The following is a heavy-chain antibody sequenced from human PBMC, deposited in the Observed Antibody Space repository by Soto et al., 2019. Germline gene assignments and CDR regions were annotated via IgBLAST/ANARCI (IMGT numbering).Heavy chain of an antibody. J-gene: IGHJ6*03. V-gene: IGHV3-23*01. Sequence: GGSLRLSCAASGFTFSSFAMSWVRQAPGKGLEWDSTTSDNGDNTYYADSVKGRFTISRDNSKNTLYLQMDSLSAEDTAVYYCSKGPAEVRGATYYYYYYMDVWGKGTTVTVSS. D-gene: IGHD3-10*01. CDR3: SKGPAEVRGATYYYYYYMDV. CDR1: GFTFSSFA. CDR2: TSDNGDNT.